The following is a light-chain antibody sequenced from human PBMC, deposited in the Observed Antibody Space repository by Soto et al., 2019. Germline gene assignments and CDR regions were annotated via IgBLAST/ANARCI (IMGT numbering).Light chain of an antibody. CDR1: QSVLYSSDNKNF. CDR3: QQYYSTPRT. V-gene: IGKV4-1*01. J-gene: IGKJ1*01. Sequence: DIVMTQSPDSLAVSLGERATINCKSSQSVLYSSDNKNFLAWYQQNPGQPPKMLIYLASTRGPGVPDRFSGSGSGTDFTLIISSLQAEDVAVYYCQQYYSTPRTFGQGTRVEIK. CDR2: LAS.